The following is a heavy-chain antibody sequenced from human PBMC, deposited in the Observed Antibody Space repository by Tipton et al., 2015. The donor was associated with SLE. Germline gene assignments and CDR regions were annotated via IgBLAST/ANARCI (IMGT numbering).Heavy chain of an antibody. J-gene: IGHJ4*02. CDR1: GYSINTDSY. CDR2: IYHSGTT. V-gene: IGHV4-38-2*02. CDR3: ARDQAGSLDY. Sequence: TLSLTCAVSGYSINTDSYWGWIRQPPGKGLEWIGSIYHSGTTYYNPSLKTRVTKSVDTSKNQFFLRLSSVTAADTAVYYCARDQAGSLDYWGQGTLVTVSS.